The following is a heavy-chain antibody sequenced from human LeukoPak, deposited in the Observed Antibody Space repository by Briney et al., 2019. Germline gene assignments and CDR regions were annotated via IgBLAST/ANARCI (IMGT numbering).Heavy chain of an antibody. J-gene: IGHJ4*02. D-gene: IGHD2-15*01. CDR2: IHYSGST. V-gene: IGHV4-59*01. CDR1: GGSISSYY. CDR3: ARAVLSYCSGGSCPYFDY. Sequence: PSETLSLTCSVSGGSISSYYWIWIRQPPGKGLECIGYIHYSGSTNYNPSLKSRLSLSVDTSKNQISLRLSSATAADTAVYYCARAVLSYCSGGSCPYFDYWGQGTLVTVSS.